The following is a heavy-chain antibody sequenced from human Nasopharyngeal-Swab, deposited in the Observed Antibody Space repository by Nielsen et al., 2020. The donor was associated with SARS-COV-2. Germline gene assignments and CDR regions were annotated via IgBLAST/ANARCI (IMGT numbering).Heavy chain of an antibody. CDR2: IYYSGST. CDR3: ARDGYSSSRTLDY. V-gene: IGHV4-59*01. Sequence: RQAPGKGLEWIGYIYYSGSTNYNPSLKSRVTISVDTSKNQFSLKPSSVTAADTAVYYCARDGYSSSRTLDYWGQGTLVTVSS. D-gene: IGHD6-13*01. J-gene: IGHJ4*02.